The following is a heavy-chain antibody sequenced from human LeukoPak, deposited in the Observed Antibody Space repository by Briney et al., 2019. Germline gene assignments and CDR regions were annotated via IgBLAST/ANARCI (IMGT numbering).Heavy chain of an antibody. V-gene: IGHV3-21*01. CDR3: ARTYMVRGVAPFDY. J-gene: IGHJ4*02. CDR2: ISSSSSYI. CDR1: GFTFSSYW. Sequence: GGSLRLSCAASGFTFSSYWMSWVRQAPGKGLEWVSSISSSSSYIYYADSVKGRFTISRDNAKNSLYLQMNSLRAEDTAVYYCARTYMVRGVAPFDYWGQGTLVTVSS. D-gene: IGHD3-10*01.